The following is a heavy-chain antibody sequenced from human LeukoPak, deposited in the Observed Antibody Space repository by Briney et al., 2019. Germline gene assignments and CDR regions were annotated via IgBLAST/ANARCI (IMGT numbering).Heavy chain of an antibody. CDR3: AREAGGTSYFDY. CDR2: INPNSGGT. D-gene: IGHD3-16*01. Sequence: ASAKVSCKASGYTFTGYYMHWVRQAPGQGLEWMGWINPNSGGTNYAQKFQGRVTMTRDTSISTAYMELSRLRSDDTAVYYCAREAGGTSYFDYWGQGTLVTVSS. J-gene: IGHJ4*02. CDR1: GYTFTGYY. V-gene: IGHV1-2*02.